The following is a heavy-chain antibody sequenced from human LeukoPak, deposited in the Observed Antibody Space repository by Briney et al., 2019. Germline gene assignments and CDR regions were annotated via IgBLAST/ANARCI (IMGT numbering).Heavy chain of an antibody. V-gene: IGHV4-34*01. J-gene: IGHJ4*02. Sequence: PSETLSLTCAVSGGSISSGGYSWSWIRQPPGKGLEWIGEINHSGSTNYNPSLKSRVTISVDTSKNQFSLKLSSVTAADTAVYYCASGLYYFDYWGQGTLVTVSS. CDR2: INHSGST. CDR1: GGSISSGGYS. CDR3: ASGLYYFDY.